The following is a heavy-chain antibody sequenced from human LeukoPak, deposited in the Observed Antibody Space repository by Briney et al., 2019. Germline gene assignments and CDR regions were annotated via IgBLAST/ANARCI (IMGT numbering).Heavy chain of an antibody. Sequence: GGSLRLSCAASGFTSCAMHWVRQAPGKGLEWVAVLSYDGSNKHYADSVKGRFIISRDNSKNTLYLQMNSLRAEDTAVYYCARVVDHDYGDYYLDYWGQGTLVTVSS. CDR3: ARVVDHDYGDYYLDY. V-gene: IGHV3-30*03. D-gene: IGHD4-17*01. J-gene: IGHJ4*02. CDR2: LSYDGSNK. CDR1: GFTSCA.